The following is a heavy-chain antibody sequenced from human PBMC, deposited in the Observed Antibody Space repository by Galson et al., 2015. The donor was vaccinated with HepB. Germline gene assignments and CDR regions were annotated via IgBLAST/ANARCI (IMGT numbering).Heavy chain of an antibody. CDR3: ARVSSLVVVVAGNPYHYFDY. CDR2: INPNSGFT. V-gene: IGHV1-2*06. CDR1: GYTFTNYY. Sequence: SVKVSCKASGYTFTNYYIHWVRQVPGQGLEWMGRINPNSGFTNYAPKFQGRVTMTRDTSITTVYMELSRLRSDDTAVYFCARVSSLVVVVAGNPYHYFDYWGQGTLVTVSS. J-gene: IGHJ4*02. D-gene: IGHD2-15*01.